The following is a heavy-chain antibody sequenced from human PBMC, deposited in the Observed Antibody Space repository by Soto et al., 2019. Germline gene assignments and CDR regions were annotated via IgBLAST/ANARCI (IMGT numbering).Heavy chain of an antibody. CDR1: GFTFSSYG. J-gene: IGHJ3*02. CDR2: ISSSSSYI. Sequence: GGSLRLSCAASGFTFSSYGMNWVRQAPGKGLEWVSSISSSSSYIYYADSVKGRFTISRDNAKNSLYLQMNSLRAEDTAVYYCARGRDTVTTDHDAFDIWGQGTMVTVSS. CDR3: ARGRDTVTTDHDAFDI. D-gene: IGHD4-17*01. V-gene: IGHV3-21*01.